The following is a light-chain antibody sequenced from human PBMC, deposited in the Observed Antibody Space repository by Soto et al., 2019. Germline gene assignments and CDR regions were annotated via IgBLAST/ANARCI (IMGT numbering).Light chain of an antibody. CDR3: QAYASSLSANFV. J-gene: IGLJ7*01. CDR2: GNR. Sequence: QSVLTQPPSVSGAPGQRVTLSCTGNTSNLGAGYDVHWYQQLPGAAPKLVIFGNRNRPSGVPQRFSGSKSGTSASLAITGLQAEDEADYYCQAYASSLSANFVFGTGTQLTVL. V-gene: IGLV1-40*01. CDR1: TSNLGAGYD.